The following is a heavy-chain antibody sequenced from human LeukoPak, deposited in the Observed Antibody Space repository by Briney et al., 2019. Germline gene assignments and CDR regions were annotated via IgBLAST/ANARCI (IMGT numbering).Heavy chain of an antibody. CDR1: GFTFSSYS. D-gene: IGHD3-9*01. J-gene: IGHJ6*02. CDR2: ISSSSSYI. CDR3: ARLVYYYYGMDV. V-gene: IGHV3-21*01. Sequence: GGSLRLSCAASGFTFSSYSMNWVRQAPGKGLEWVSSISSSSSYIYYADSVKGRFTISRDNSKNTLYLQMNSLRAEDTAVYYCARLVYYYYGMDVWGQGTTVTVSS.